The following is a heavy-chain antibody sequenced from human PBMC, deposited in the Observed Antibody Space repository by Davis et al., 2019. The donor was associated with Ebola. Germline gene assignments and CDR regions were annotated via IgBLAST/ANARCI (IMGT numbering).Heavy chain of an antibody. Sequence: GESPKIPCSASGFAFSTYGMNWVRQAPGKGLEWVSSISSSSSYIYYADSVKGRFTISRDNAKNSLYLQMNSLRAEDTAVYYCARVLDSYYYGSGNYFDYWGQGTLVTVSS. V-gene: IGHV3-21*01. J-gene: IGHJ4*02. D-gene: IGHD3-10*01. CDR1: GFAFSTYG. CDR2: ISSSSSYI. CDR3: ARVLDSYYYGSGNYFDY.